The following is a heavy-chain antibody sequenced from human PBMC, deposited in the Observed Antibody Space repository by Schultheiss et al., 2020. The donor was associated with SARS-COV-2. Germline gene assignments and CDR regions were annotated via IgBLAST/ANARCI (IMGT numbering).Heavy chain of an antibody. D-gene: IGHD3-3*01. CDR2: ISGSGGST. J-gene: IGHJ4*02. V-gene: IGHV3-23*01. CDR1: GFTFDDYA. CDR3: ARDSYDFWSGYYRGLVDY. Sequence: GGSLRLSCAASGFTFDDYAMHWVRQAPGKGLEWVSAISGSGGSTYYADSVKGRFTISRDNSKNTLYLQMNSLRAEDTAVYYCARDSYDFWSGYYRGLVDYWGQGTLVTVSS.